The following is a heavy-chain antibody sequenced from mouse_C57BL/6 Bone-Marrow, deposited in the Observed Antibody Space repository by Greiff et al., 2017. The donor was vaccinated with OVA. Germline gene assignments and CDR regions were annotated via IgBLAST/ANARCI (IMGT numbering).Heavy chain of an antibody. Sequence: QVQLQQSGAELVKPGASVKISCKASGYAFSSYWMNWVKQRPGKGLEWIGQIYPGDGDTNYNGKFKGNATLTADKSSSTAYMQLSSLTSEDSAVYFCARRGWLLRDYYAMDYWGQGTSVTVSS. V-gene: IGHV1-80*01. CDR3: ARRGWLLRDYYAMDY. J-gene: IGHJ4*01. CDR1: GYAFSSYW. D-gene: IGHD2-3*01. CDR2: IYPGDGDT.